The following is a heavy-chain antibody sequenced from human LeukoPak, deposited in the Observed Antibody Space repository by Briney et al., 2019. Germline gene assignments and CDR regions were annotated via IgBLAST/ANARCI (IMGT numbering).Heavy chain of an antibody. J-gene: IGHJ4*02. CDR1: GFSFSTYA. D-gene: IGHD3-22*01. CDR3: AKEEVISGNHGVYFDY. CDR2: IRYDGRNK. Sequence: GGSLRLSCAASGFSFSTYAMHWVRQAPGKGLEWVAFIRYDGRNKYNADSVKGRFSISRDNSRSTLYLQMNSLRAEDTAVYYCAKEEVISGNHGVYFDYWGQGTLVTVSS. V-gene: IGHV3-30*02.